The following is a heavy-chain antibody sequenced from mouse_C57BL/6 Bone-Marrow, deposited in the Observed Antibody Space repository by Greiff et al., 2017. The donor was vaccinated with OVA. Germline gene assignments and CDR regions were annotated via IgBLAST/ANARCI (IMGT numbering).Heavy chain of an antibody. J-gene: IGHJ2*01. D-gene: IGHD1-1*01. CDR2: IYPGDGGT. Sequence: VKVVESGPELVKPGASVKISCKASGYAFSSSWMNWVKQRPGKGLEWIGRIYPGDGGTNYNGKFKGKATLTADKSSSTAYMQLSSLTSEDSEVYVCERSGPYYYGSSYDDYWGQGTTLTVSS. CDR3: ERSGPYYYGSSYDDY. V-gene: IGHV1-82*01. CDR1: GYAFSSSW.